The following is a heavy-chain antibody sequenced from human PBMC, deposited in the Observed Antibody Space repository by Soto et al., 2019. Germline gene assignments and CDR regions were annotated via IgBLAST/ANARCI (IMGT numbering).Heavy chain of an antibody. CDR1: GGTFGSYA. Sequence: QVQLVQSGAEMKKPGSSVKVSCKASGGTFGSYAISWVRQAPGQRLEWMGGIIPIPGTANYAQKFQGRVTIAADESTSTAYMELSSLRSEDTAVYYCARSQGSSTSLEIYYYYYYGMDDWCQGTTVTVSS. D-gene: IGHD2-2*01. CDR2: IIPIPGTA. J-gene: IGHJ6*02. V-gene: IGHV1-69*01. CDR3: ARSQGSSTSLEIYYYYYYGMDD.